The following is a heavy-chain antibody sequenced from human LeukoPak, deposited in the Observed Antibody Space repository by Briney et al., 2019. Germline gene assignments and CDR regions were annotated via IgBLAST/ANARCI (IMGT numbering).Heavy chain of an antibody. J-gene: IGHJ3*01. Sequence: PGGPLRLSCAASGFTFSRYWMSWVRQAPGKGLEWVANINQDGSEKYYVDSVKGRFTISRDNAKNSLYLQMNSLRAEDTAVHYCARDPYDTLGYGAFDFWGQGTVVTVSS. V-gene: IGHV3-7*01. D-gene: IGHD3-22*01. CDR2: INQDGSEK. CDR1: GFTFSRYW. CDR3: ARDPYDTLGYGAFDF.